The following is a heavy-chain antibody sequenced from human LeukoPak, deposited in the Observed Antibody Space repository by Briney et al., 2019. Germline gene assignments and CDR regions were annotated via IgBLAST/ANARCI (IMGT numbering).Heavy chain of an antibody. CDR3: ARLPDY. CDR1: GGSISSHY. V-gene: IGHV4-59*11. Sequence: SETLSLTCTVSGGSISSHYWSWIRQLPGKGLEWIGYIYYSGSTNYNPSLKSRVTISVDTSKNQFSLKLSSVTAADTAVYYCARLPDYWGQGTLVTVSS. J-gene: IGHJ4*02. CDR2: IYYSGST.